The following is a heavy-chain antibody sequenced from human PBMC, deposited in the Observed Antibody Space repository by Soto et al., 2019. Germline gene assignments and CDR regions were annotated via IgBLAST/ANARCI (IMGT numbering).Heavy chain of an antibody. CDR2: ITSSGGAT. Sequence: EVQLVASGGGLVQPGGSLRLSCAASGFGFSNYEMNWVRQAPGKGLEWVSYITSSGGATMYADSVKGRFTISRDNAKDSLYLQLSSPRVEDTAVYYCARGDCKTSCYIGFWGQGALVTVSS. V-gene: IGHV3-48*03. CDR3: ARGDCKTSCYIGF. CDR1: GFGFSNYE. J-gene: IGHJ4*02. D-gene: IGHD2-2*02.